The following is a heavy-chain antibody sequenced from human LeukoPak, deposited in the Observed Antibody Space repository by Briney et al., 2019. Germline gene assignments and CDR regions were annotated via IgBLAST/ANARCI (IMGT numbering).Heavy chain of an antibody. V-gene: IGHV1-69*04. CDR2: IIPILGIA. D-gene: IGHD6-19*01. Sequence: SVKVSCKASGGTFSSYAISWVRQAPGQGLEWMGRIIPILGIANYAQKFQGRVTITTDKSTSTDYMELRSMRSEDTAVYYCAREDSSTYYYYGMDVWGQGTTVIVSS. J-gene: IGHJ6*02. CDR3: AREDSSTYYYYGMDV. CDR1: GGTFSSYA.